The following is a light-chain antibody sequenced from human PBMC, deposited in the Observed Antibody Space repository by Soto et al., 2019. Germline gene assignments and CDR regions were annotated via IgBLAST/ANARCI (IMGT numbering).Light chain of an antibody. J-gene: IGLJ2*01. CDR3: SSYTSSSTLV. CDR2: EVS. CDR1: SSEVGGYNY. Sequence: QSALTQPASVSGSRGQSITISCTGSSSEVGGYNYVSWYQQHPGKAPKLMIYEVSNRPSGISNRFSGSKSGNTASLTLSGLQAEDEADYYCSSYTSSSTLVFGGGTNITVL. V-gene: IGLV2-14*01.